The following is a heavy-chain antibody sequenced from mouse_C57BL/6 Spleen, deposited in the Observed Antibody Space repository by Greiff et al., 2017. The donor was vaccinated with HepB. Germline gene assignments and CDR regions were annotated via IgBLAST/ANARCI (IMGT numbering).Heavy chain of an antibody. V-gene: IGHV1-82*01. CDR2: IYPGDGDT. J-gene: IGHJ1*03. CDR3: ARKSNYVWYFDV. CDR1: GYAFSSSW. D-gene: IGHD2-5*01. Sequence: QVQLQQSGPELVKPGASVKISCKASGYAFSSSWMNWVKQRPGKGLEWIGRIYPGDGDTNYNGKFKGKATLTADKSSSTAYMQRSSLTSEDSAVYFCARKSNYVWYFDVWGTGTTVTVSS.